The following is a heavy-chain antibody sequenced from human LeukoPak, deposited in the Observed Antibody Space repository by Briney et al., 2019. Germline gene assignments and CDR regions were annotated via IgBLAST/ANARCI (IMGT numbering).Heavy chain of an antibody. Sequence: EASVKVSCKASGYTFTSYGISWVRQAPGQGLEWMGWISAYNGNTNYAQKLQGRVTMTTDTSTSTAYMELRSLRSDDTAVYYCARDQPRPHPYDFWSGYPQDAFDIWGQGTMVTVSS. V-gene: IGHV1-18*01. J-gene: IGHJ3*02. CDR1: GYTFTSYG. CDR3: ARDQPRPHPYDFWSGYPQDAFDI. CDR2: ISAYNGNT. D-gene: IGHD3-3*01.